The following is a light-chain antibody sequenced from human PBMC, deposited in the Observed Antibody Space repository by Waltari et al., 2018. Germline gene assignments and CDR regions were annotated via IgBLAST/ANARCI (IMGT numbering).Light chain of an antibody. J-gene: IGKJ4*01. V-gene: IGKV3-20*01. Sequence: EIVLTQSPGTLSLSPGERATLSCRASQSVTSISLTWYQKKVGQAPRLLIYGTSSSAPGIPDRFSGSGSGTEFTLTISRLEPEDFAVYYCQQYDGEVVTFGGGTKVEI. CDR3: QQYDGEVVT. CDR2: GTS. CDR1: QSVTSIS.